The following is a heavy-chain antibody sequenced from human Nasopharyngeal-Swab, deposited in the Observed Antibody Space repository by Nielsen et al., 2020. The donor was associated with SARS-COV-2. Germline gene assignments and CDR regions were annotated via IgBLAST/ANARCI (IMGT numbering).Heavy chain of an antibody. J-gene: IGHJ4*02. V-gene: IGHV3-7*01. CDR2: IKQDGSEI. CDR3: AKDRGGIYYYDSFSY. Sequence: LSLTCAASGFTFSNYWMSWVRQAPGKGLEWVANIKQDGSEIYYVDSLKGRFTISRDNAKNTLYLQMNSLRAEDTAVYYCAKDRGGIYYYDSFSYWGQGTLVTVSS. D-gene: IGHD3-22*01. CDR1: GFTFSNYW.